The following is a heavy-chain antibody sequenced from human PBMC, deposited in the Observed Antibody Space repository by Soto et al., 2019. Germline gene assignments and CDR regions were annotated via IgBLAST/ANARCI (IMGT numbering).Heavy chain of an antibody. CDR3: AREIYDDYDSSGFDH. V-gene: IGHV4-59*01. D-gene: IGHD3-22*01. CDR2: LYHSGRT. Sequence: SQPLSLTNSVSGVSISHYYWSCIRQLTGKGLEWIGYLYHSGRTIYNPSLKSRVTISVDTSKNQFSLKLSSVTAADTAVYYCAREIYDDYDSSGFDHWGQGTLVTGSS. CDR1: GVSISHYY. J-gene: IGHJ4*02.